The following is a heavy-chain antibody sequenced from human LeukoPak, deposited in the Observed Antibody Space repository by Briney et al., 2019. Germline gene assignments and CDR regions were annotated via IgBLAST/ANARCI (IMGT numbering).Heavy chain of an antibody. J-gene: IGHJ5*02. D-gene: IGHD3-10*01. Sequence: PSETLSLTCTVSGGSIISSSYYWGWIRQPPGKGLEWIGDIYYGGSTNYNPSLKSRATMSVDTSMNQFSLKLSSVTAADTAVYYCAKTIRARGDAYNWFDPWGQGTLVTVSS. V-gene: IGHV4-39*01. CDR2: IYYGGST. CDR3: AKTIRARGDAYNWFDP. CDR1: GGSIISSSYY.